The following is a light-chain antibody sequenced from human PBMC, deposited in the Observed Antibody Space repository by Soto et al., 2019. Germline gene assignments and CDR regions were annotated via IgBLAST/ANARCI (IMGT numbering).Light chain of an antibody. V-gene: IGKV1-39*01. CDR3: QQSYSSPYS. CDR2: TAS. CDR1: HSISNN. J-gene: IGKJ2*03. Sequence: DIPMTQSPPSLSASVGDRLTITCRASHSISNNLHWYQQKPGKAPNLLIYTASSLQSGVPSRFSGSGSGTDFTLTITSLQPEDFATYYCQQSYSSPYSFGQGTTLDIK.